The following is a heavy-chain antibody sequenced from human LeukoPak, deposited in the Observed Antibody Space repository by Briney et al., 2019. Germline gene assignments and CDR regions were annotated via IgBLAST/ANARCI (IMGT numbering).Heavy chain of an antibody. V-gene: IGHV3-9*01. Sequence: GGSLRLSCAASGFTFSSYAMSWVRQAPGKGLEWVSGISWNSGSIGYADSVKGRFTISRDNAKNSLYLQMNSLRAEDTALYYCAKDMARYYDSSGYYPDYWGQGTLVTVSS. J-gene: IGHJ4*02. CDR3: AKDMARYYDSSGYYPDY. CDR2: ISWNSGSI. CDR1: GFTFSSYA. D-gene: IGHD3-22*01.